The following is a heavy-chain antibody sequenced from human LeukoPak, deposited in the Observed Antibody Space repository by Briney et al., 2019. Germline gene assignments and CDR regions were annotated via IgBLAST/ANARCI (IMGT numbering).Heavy chain of an antibody. CDR2: ISGSGGYT. J-gene: IGHJ4*02. CDR1: GFSSGFTFSTYA. D-gene: IGHD1-26*01. Sequence: GGSLRLSCEASGFSSGFTFSTYAMSWVRQAPGRGLEWVSAISGSGGYTYYADSVKGRFTISRDNFKNTLYLQMNSLRAEDTAVYYCAKGDAGSYVSYFDYWGQGTLVTASS. V-gene: IGHV3-23*01. CDR3: AKGDAGSYVSYFDY.